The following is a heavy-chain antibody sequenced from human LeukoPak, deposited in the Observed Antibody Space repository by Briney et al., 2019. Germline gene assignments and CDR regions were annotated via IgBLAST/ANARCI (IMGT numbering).Heavy chain of an antibody. D-gene: IGHD3-10*01. CDR3: ARGRYYGSGSKNWFDY. J-gene: IGHJ5*01. V-gene: IGHV1-69*02. CDR1: GDTFSDCT. CDR2: IIPILGIA. Sequence: ASVKVSCKTSGDTFSDCTVNWVRQGPGQGLEWVGRIIPILGIATYAQKFQDRVTITADRSTSTAYMELSSLRSEDTAVYYCARGRYYGSGSKNWFDYWGQGTLVTVSS.